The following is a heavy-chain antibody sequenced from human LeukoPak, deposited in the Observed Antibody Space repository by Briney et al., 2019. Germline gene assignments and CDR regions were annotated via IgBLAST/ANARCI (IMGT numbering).Heavy chain of an antibody. CDR3: ASRRGYCSSTSCHGAFDI. V-gene: IGHV4-34*01. Sequence: PSETLSLTCAVYGGSFSGYYWSWIRQPPGKGLEWIGEINHSGSTNYNPSLKSRVTMSVDTSKNQFSLKLSSVTAADTAVYYCASRRGYCSSTSCHGAFDIWGQGTMVTVSS. CDR1: GGSFSGYY. CDR2: INHSGST. D-gene: IGHD2-2*01. J-gene: IGHJ3*02.